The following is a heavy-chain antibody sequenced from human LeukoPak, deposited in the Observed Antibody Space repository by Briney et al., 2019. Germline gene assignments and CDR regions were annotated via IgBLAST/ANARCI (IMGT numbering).Heavy chain of an antibody. Sequence: GGSLRLSCAASGFTLSNYWMHWVRQAPGKGLVWVSRINSDGSITSYADSVEGRFTISRDNAKNTLYLQMNSLRAEDTAVYYCARGRVGPTLFDYWGQGTLVTVSS. J-gene: IGHJ4*02. CDR3: ARGRVGPTLFDY. CDR1: GFTLSNYW. D-gene: IGHD1-26*01. V-gene: IGHV3-74*01. CDR2: INSDGSIT.